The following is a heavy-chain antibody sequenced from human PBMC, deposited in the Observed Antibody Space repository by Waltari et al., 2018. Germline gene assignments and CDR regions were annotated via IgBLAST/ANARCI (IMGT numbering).Heavy chain of an antibody. CDR3: ASHYYDSSGYYSGVFDY. V-gene: IGHV1-69*14. CDR2: IIPIFGTA. D-gene: IGHD3-22*01. Sequence: QVQLVQSGAEVKKPGSSVKVSCQASGGPFSSYAIRWVRQAPGQGLEWMGGIIPIFGTANYAQKFQGRVTITADKSTSTAYMELSSLRSEDTAVYYCASHYYDSSGYYSGVFDYWGQGTLVTVSS. CDR1: GGPFSSYA. J-gene: IGHJ4*02.